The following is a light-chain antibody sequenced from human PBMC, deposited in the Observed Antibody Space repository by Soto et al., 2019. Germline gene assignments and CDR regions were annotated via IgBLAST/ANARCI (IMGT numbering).Light chain of an antibody. CDR2: DVS. CDR3: TSYTTRRLYV. CDR1: SSDVGAYEY. V-gene: IGLV2-14*03. Sequence: QSVLTQPASVSGSPGQSTTISCTGTSSDVGAYEYVSWYQQHPGKAPKLLIYDVSNRPSGVSTRFSGSKSDNTASLIISGLQAEDEGDYYCTSYTTRRLYVFGSGTKVTVL. J-gene: IGLJ1*01.